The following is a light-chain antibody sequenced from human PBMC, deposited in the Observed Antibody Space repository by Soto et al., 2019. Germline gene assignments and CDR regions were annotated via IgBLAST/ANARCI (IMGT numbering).Light chain of an antibody. J-gene: IGKJ1*01. CDR3: QQYGSSPWP. Sequence: EIVLTQSPGTLSLSPGERATLSCRASQSVSSSYLAWYQQKPGQAPRLLIYGASSRANGIPDRFSGSGSGTDFTLTISRLEPEDFAVYYCQQYGSSPWPFGQGTKVEIK. CDR2: GAS. CDR1: QSVSSSY. V-gene: IGKV3-20*01.